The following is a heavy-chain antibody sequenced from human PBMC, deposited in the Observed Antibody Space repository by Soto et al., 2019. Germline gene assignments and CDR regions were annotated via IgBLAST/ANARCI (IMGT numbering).Heavy chain of an antibody. D-gene: IGHD3-22*01. CDR3: ARDWTHYDSSGPGDY. V-gene: IGHV1-3*01. J-gene: IGHJ4*02. Sequence: QVQLVQSGAEVKKPGASVKVSCKASGYTFTIYPMHWVRQAPGQGLEWMGWINAGNGDTKYSQKFQDRVTITRDTSASTAYMELSSLRSEDTAVYYCARDWTHYDSSGPGDYWGQGTLVTVSS. CDR1: GYTFTIYP. CDR2: INAGNGDT.